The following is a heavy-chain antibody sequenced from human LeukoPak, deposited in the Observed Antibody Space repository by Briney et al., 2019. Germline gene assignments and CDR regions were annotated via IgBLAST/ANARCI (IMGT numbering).Heavy chain of an antibody. J-gene: IGHJ3*02. CDR1: GGTFSSYA. Sequence: ASVKVSCKASGGTFSSYAISWVRQAPGQGLEWMGGIIPIFGTANYAQKFQGRVTITTGESTSTAYMELSSLRSEDTAVYYCASSGKGELELHELGDAFDIWGQGTMVTVSS. CDR2: IIPIFGTA. V-gene: IGHV1-69*05. D-gene: IGHD1-7*01. CDR3: ASSGKGELELHELGDAFDI.